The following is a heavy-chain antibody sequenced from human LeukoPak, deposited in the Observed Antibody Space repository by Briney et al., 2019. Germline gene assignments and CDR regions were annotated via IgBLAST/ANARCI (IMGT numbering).Heavy chain of an antibody. V-gene: IGHV4-39*01. CDR1: GGSISSRSHY. CDR3: ARMDGYNDFDY. J-gene: IGHJ4*02. CDR2: IYYSGST. Sequence: KASETLSRTCTVSGGSISSRSHYWGWIRQPPWKGLEGMGSIYYSGSTYYNPSLKRRVTISVDTSKNQFSLKLSSVPAADTAVYYCARMDGYNDFDYWGQGTLVTVSS. D-gene: IGHD5-24*01.